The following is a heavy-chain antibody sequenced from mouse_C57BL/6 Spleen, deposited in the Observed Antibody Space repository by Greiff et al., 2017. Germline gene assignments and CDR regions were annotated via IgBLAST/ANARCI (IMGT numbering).Heavy chain of an antibody. Sequence: VQLVESGGGLVKPGGSLKLSCAASGFTFSSYAMSWVRQTPEKRLEWVATISDGGSYTYYPDNVKGRFTISRDNAKNNLYLQMSHLKSEDTAMYYCARAYGSSSRYFDVWGTGTTVTVSS. CDR2: ISDGGSYT. CDR3: ARAYGSSSRYFDV. V-gene: IGHV5-4*01. D-gene: IGHD1-1*01. CDR1: GFTFSSYA. J-gene: IGHJ1*03.